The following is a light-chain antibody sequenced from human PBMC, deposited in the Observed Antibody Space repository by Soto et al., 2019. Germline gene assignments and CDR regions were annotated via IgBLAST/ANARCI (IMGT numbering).Light chain of an antibody. J-gene: IGKJ2*01. V-gene: IGKV3-15*01. CDR1: QSVSSN. CDR2: GAS. Sequence: DIVMTQSPSTLSVSPGDRATLSCRASQSVSSNLAWYQQKPGQAPRLLIYGASTRATGIPARFSGSGSGTEFTLTISSLQSEDFAVYYCQQYNNWSYTFGQGTKLEIK. CDR3: QQYNNWSYT.